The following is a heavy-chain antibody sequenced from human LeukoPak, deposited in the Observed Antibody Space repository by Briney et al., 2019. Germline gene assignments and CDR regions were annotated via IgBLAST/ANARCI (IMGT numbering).Heavy chain of an antibody. CDR1: GYTFTGYY. D-gene: IGHD3-10*01. CDR2: INPNSGGT. J-gene: IGHJ4*02. V-gene: IGHV1-2*02. CDR3: ASAGYYYGSGSYPDY. Sequence: ASVKVSCKASGYTFTGYYMHWVRQAPGQGLEWMGWINPNSGGTNYAQKFQGRVTMTRDTSISTAYMELSRLRSDDTAVYYCASAGYYYGSGSYPDYWGQGTLVTVSS.